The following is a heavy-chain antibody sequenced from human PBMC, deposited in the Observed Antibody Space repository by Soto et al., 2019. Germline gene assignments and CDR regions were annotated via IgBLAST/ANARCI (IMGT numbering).Heavy chain of an antibody. CDR1: GLTFSSNA. V-gene: IGHV3-23*01. J-gene: IGHJ3*02. CDR2: ISGSGVST. Sequence: EVQLLESGGGLVQPGGSWSLPCEASGLTFSSNAMSWVRQAPGKGLEWVSAISGSGVSTYYADSVKGRFTISRDNSKNTLYLQMNSLRAEDTAVYYCAKRRAFDMWGQGTMVTVSS. CDR3: AKRRAFDM.